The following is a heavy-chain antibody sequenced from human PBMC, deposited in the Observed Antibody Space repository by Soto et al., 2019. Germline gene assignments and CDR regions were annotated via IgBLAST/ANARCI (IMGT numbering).Heavy chain of an antibody. CDR1: GGSFSGYY. V-gene: IGHV4-34*01. CDR3: ARGSPLTTVVPFAY. D-gene: IGHD4-17*01. Sequence: SETLSLTCAVYGGSFSGYYWSWVRQPPGKGLEWIGEINHSGSTNYNPSLKSRVTISVDTPKNQFSLKLSSVTAADTAVYYCARGSPLTTVVPFAYWGQGTLVPVSP. CDR2: INHSGST. J-gene: IGHJ4*02.